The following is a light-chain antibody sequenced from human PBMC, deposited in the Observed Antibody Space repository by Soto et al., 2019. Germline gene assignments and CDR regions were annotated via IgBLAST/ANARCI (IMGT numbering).Light chain of an antibody. CDR1: QSVSTY. J-gene: IGKJ3*01. CDR2: DAS. Sequence: EIVLTQSPVTLSLSPGERATLSCRASQSVSTYLAWYQQKPGQAPRLLIYDASNRATDTPARFTGSGSGTDFTLTLSSLEPDDFAVYYCQQRSNWPVFTFGPGTRVDIK. V-gene: IGKV3-11*01. CDR3: QQRSNWPVFT.